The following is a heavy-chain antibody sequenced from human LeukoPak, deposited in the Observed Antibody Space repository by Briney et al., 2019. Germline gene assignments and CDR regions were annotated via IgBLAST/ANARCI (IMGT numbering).Heavy chain of an antibody. Sequence: ASVKVSCKVSGYTLTELSMHWVRQAPGKGLEWMGGFDPEDGVTIYAQKFQGRVTMTEDTSTDTAYMELSSLRSEDTAVYYCATVVSSSWSYNWFDPWGQGTLVTVSS. D-gene: IGHD6-13*01. CDR2: FDPEDGVT. CDR1: GYTLTELS. V-gene: IGHV1-24*01. J-gene: IGHJ5*02. CDR3: ATVVSSSWSYNWFDP.